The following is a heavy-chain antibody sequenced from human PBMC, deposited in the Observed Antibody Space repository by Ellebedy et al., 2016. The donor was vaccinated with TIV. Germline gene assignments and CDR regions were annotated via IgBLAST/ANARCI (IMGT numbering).Heavy chain of an antibody. CDR2: ISYDGNSK. J-gene: IGHJ4*02. Sequence: GESLKISCAASGFTFNSYAMHWVRQAPGKGLEWVAVISYDGNSKYYADSVKGRFTISRDNAKNTLYLQMNSLTAEDTAIYYCARANQQQPRVVAFWGQGTLVTVSS. D-gene: IGHD6-13*01. CDR1: GFTFNSYA. V-gene: IGHV3-30-3*01. CDR3: ARANQQQPRVVAF.